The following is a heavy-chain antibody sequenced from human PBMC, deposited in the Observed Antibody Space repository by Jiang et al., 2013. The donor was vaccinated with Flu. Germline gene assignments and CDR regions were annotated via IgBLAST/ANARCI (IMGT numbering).Heavy chain of an antibody. CDR2: IYYSGST. Sequence: SLTCTVSGGSISNYYWSWIRQPPGKGLEWIGYIYYSGSTNYNPSLKSRVTISVDTSKNQFSLKLSSVTAADTAVYYCAREDYDILTGYYSFDYWGQGTLVTVSS. V-gene: IGHV4-59*01. J-gene: IGHJ4*02. D-gene: IGHD3-9*01. CDR3: AREDYDILTGYYSFDY. CDR1: GGSISNYY.